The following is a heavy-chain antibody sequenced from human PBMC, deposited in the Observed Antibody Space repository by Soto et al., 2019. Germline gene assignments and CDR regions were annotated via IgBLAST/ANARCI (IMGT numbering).Heavy chain of an antibody. Sequence: GGSLRLSCAASGFTFSSYGMHWVRQAPGKGLEWVAVIWYDGSNKYYADSVKGRFTISRDNSKNTLYLQMNSLRAEDTAVYYCARDPLIGHYYYYYYMDVWGKGTTVTVSS. CDR2: IWYDGSNK. D-gene: IGHD3-22*01. CDR3: ARDPLIGHYYYYYYMDV. CDR1: GFTFSSYG. J-gene: IGHJ6*03. V-gene: IGHV3-33*01.